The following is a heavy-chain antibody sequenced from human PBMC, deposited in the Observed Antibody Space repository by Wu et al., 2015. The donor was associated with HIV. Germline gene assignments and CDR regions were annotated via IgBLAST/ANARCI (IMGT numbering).Heavy chain of an antibody. CDR2: INPSGGST. CDR1: GYTFTSYY. Sequence: QVQLVQSGAEVKKPGASVKVSCKASGYTFTSYYMHWVRQAPGQGLEWMGIINPSGGSTSYAQKFQGRVTMTRDTSTSTVYMELSSLRSEDTAVYYCARDRGLEMAHRYFDYWGQGTLVTVSS. J-gene: IGHJ4*02. CDR3: ARDRGLEMAHRYFDY. D-gene: IGHD5-24*01. V-gene: IGHV1-46*01.